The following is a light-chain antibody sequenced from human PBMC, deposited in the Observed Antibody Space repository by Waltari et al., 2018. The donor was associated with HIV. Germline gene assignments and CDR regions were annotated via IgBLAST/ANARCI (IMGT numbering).Light chain of an antibody. CDR1: PSVSSSY. Sequence: IVLTQSPGTLSLSPGGRATLSCRSSPSVSSSYLAWYQQKPGQAPRVRIYGASSRATGIPDRVSGSGSGTDFTLTISRLEPEDFAVYYCQQYGRSPYTFGQGTKLEIK. CDR2: GAS. V-gene: IGKV3-20*01. J-gene: IGKJ2*01. CDR3: QQYGRSPYT.